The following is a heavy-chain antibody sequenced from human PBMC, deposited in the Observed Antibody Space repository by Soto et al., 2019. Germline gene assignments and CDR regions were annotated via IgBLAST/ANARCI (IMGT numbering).Heavy chain of an antibody. J-gene: IGHJ4*02. V-gene: IGHV3-23*01. CDR3: ARDQGSGSYYSQFDY. CDR2: ISSSGGST. Sequence: TGGSLRLSCAASGFTFSTYAMSWVRQAPGKGLEWVSTISSSGGSTHYADSVKGRFTISRDNSKNTLYLQMNSLRAEDTAVYYCARDQGSGSYYSQFDYWGQGTLVTVSS. D-gene: IGHD3-10*01. CDR1: GFTFSTYA.